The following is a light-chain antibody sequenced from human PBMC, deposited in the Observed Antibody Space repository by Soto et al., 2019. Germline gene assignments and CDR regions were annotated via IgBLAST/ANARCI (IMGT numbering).Light chain of an antibody. J-gene: IGKJ1*01. V-gene: IGKV3-20*01. CDR1: QSVGSS. CDR3: QQYGDSPQT. CDR2: GAS. Sequence: EIELTQSPGTLSLSPGERATLSCRASQSVGSSLSWYQQKPGQAPRLLFYGASNRATAIPDRFSGSGFGTDFTLTITRLEPEDFAVYYCQQYGDSPQTFGPGTKVEI.